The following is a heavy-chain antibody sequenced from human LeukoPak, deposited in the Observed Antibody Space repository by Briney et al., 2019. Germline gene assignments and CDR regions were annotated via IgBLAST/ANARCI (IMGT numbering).Heavy chain of an antibody. CDR3: ARSLAYCGGDCYREYYFDY. Sequence: SVKVSCKASGGTFSSYAISWVRQAPGQGLEWMGRIIPILGIANYAQKFQGRVTITADKSTSTAYMELSSLRSEDTAVYYCARSLAYCGGDCYREYYFDYWGQGTLVTVSS. J-gene: IGHJ4*02. CDR1: GGTFSSYA. D-gene: IGHD2-21*02. V-gene: IGHV1-69*04. CDR2: IIPILGIA.